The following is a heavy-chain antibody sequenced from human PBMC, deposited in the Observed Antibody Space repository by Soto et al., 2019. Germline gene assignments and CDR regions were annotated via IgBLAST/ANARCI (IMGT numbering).Heavy chain of an antibody. V-gene: IGHV1-69*06. CDR3: ARNAITRISNYYYYYGMDV. D-gene: IGHD3-10*01. CDR2: IIPIFCTA. J-gene: IGHJ6*02. CDR1: GGTFSSYA. Sequence: SVKVSCKASGGTFSSYAISCERQAPGQVLEWMGGIIPIFCTANYAQKFQGRVTITADKSTSTAYMELSSLRSEDTAVYYCARNAITRISNYYYYYGMDVWGQGTTVTVSS.